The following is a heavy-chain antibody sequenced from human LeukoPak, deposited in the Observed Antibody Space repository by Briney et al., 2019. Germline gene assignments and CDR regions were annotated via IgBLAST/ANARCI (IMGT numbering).Heavy chain of an antibody. Sequence: GESLKISCKGSGYSFTSYWIGWARQMPGEGLEWMGIIYPGDSDTRYSPSFQGQVSISADKSISTAYLQWSSLKASDTAMYYCARRAYHYDSSGSDLGAFDIWGQGTMVTVSS. V-gene: IGHV5-51*01. CDR3: ARRAYHYDSSGSDLGAFDI. CDR2: IYPGDSDT. D-gene: IGHD3-22*01. J-gene: IGHJ3*02. CDR1: GYSFTSYW.